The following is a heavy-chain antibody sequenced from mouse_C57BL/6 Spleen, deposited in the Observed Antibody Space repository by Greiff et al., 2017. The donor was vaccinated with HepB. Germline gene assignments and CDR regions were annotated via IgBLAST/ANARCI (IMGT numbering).Heavy chain of an antibody. CDR1: GYTFTSYW. V-gene: IGHV1-69*01. CDR3: ARGDYYGRSRTLFDY. Sequence: VQLQQPGAELVMPGASVKLSCKASGYTFTSYWMHWVKQRPGQGLEWIGEIDPSDSYTNYNQKFKGKSTLTVDKSSSTAYMQLSSLTSEDSAVYYCARGDYYGRSRTLFDYWGQGTTLTVSS. D-gene: IGHD1-1*01. J-gene: IGHJ2*01. CDR2: IDPSDSYT.